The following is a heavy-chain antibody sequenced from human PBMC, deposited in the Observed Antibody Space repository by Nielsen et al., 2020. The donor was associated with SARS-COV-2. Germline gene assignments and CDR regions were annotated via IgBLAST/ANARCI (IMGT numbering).Heavy chain of an antibody. Sequence: GESLKISCAASGFTFSSYSMNWVRQAPGKGLEWVSAISGSGGSTYYADSVKGRFTISRDNSKNTLYLQMNSLRAEDTAVYYCAKGDYGVPGSHFDYWGQGTLVTVSS. D-gene: IGHD4-17*01. CDR1: GFTFSSYS. CDR2: ISGSGGST. J-gene: IGHJ4*02. V-gene: IGHV3-23*01. CDR3: AKGDYGVPGSHFDY.